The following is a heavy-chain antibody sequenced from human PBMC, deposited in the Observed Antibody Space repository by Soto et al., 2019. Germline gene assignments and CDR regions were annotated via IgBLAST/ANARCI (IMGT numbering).Heavy chain of an antibody. Sequence: TLSLTCTVSGGSISSGDYYWSWIRQPPGKGLEWIGYIYYSGSTYYNPSLKSRVTISVDTSKNQFSLKLSSVTAADTAVYYCARGSYYYDSSGYYHYWGQRTLVTVSS. J-gene: IGHJ4*02. D-gene: IGHD3-22*01. CDR1: GGSISSGDYY. CDR3: ARGSYYYDSSGYYHY. V-gene: IGHV4-30-4*01. CDR2: IYYSGST.